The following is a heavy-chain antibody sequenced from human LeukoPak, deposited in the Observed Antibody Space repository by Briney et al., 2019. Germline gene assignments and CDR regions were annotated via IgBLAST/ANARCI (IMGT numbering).Heavy chain of an antibody. CDR3: VGGYDTLTGHTSSFDY. D-gene: IGHD3-9*01. V-gene: IGHV1-69*04. CDR2: IIPILGIA. J-gene: IGHJ4*02. CDR1: GGTFSSYA. Sequence: ASVKVSCKASGGTFSSYAISWVRQAPGQGLEWMGRIIPILGIANYAQKFQGRVTITADKSTSTAYMELSSLRSEDTAVYYCVGGYDTLTGHTSSFDYWGQGTLVTVSS.